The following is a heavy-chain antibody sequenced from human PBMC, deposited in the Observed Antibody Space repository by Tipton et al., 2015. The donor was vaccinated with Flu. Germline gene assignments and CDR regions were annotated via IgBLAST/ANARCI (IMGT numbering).Heavy chain of an antibody. CDR2: VSRTGST. CDR3: ARRDHTNYVSDPKSWFDP. CDR1: GDSISSDYY. J-gene: IGHJ5*02. V-gene: IGHV4-38-2*01. Sequence: TLSLTCAVSGDSISSDYYWGWIRQFPGKGLEWIGTVSRTGSTIYNPSLKSRVTISIDRSKNQFSLNLKSVTAADMAVYYCARRDHTNYVSDPKSWFDPWGQGTLVAVSS. D-gene: IGHD4-11*01.